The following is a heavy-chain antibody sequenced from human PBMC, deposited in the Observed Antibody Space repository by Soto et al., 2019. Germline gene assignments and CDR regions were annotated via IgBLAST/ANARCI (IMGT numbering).Heavy chain of an antibody. Sequence: SETLSLTCTVSGGSISTYYWSWIRQPAGKGLEWIGRIDTSGNTNYNPSLKSRVTMSVDTSKKQFSLKLTSVTAADTAVYYCASRGGGYTEKGGVYYYYGMDVWGQGTTVTVSS. V-gene: IGHV4-4*07. J-gene: IGHJ6*02. D-gene: IGHD6-19*01. CDR2: IDTSGNT. CDR1: GGSISTYY. CDR3: ASRGGGYTEKGGVYYYYGMDV.